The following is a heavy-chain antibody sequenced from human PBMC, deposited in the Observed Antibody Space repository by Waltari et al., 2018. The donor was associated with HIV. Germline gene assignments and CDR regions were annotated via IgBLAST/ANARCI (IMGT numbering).Heavy chain of an antibody. D-gene: IGHD3-10*01. Sequence: QVHLVESGGAVVQSGKSLRLSCAASGFNFSNYAMNWVRQGPGKGMEGLSVIWADGSHESYADFAKGRFTISRDDSDNTLFLYLSGLRADDTAVYYCARDQHSATNYYGLDVWGQGTTVTVS. CDR1: GFNFSNYA. CDR3: ARDQHSATNYYGLDV. J-gene: IGHJ6*02. CDR2: IWADGSHE. V-gene: IGHV3-33*02.